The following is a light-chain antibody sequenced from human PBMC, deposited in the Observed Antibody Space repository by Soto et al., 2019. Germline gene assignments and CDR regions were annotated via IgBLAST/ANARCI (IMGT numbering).Light chain of an antibody. J-gene: IGLJ1*01. CDR3: SSFTSNRIYV. CDR1: SRDIEAYDY. Sequence: QSALTQPRSVSGSPGQSVAISCTGTSRDIEAYDYVSWYQQHPGKAPKLIISEVNKRPSGVSYRFSGSKSGLTASLTISGLQPEDEADYYCSSFTSNRIYVFGPGTKVTVL. V-gene: IGLV2-11*01. CDR2: EVN.